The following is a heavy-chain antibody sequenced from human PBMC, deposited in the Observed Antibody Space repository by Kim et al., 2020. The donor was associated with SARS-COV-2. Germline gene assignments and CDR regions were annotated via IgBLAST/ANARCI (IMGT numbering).Heavy chain of an antibody. CDR3: AKRGEYGDYNYYYYMDV. Sequence: VKGRLTISRDKSKNTLYLQMNSLRAEDTALYYCAKRGEYGDYNYYYYMDVWGKGTTVTVSS. D-gene: IGHD4-17*01. J-gene: IGHJ6*03. V-gene: IGHV3-23*01.